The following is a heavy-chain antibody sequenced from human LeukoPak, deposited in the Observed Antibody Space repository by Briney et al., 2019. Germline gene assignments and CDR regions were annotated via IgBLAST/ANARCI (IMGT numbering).Heavy chain of an antibody. D-gene: IGHD6-6*01. CDR1: GFTFSSYS. V-gene: IGHV3-48*04. CDR2: ISSSGSTI. J-gene: IGHJ4*02. CDR3: ARVVRYSSSPHFDY. Sequence: GGSLRLSCAASGFTFSSYSMNWVRQAPGKGLEWVSYISSSGSTIYYADSVKGRFTISRDNAKNSLYLQMNSLRAEDTAVYYCARVVRYSSSPHFDYWGQGTLVTVSS.